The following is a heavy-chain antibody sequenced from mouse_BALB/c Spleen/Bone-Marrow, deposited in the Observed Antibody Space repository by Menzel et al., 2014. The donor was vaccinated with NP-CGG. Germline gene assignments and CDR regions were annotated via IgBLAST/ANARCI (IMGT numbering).Heavy chain of an antibody. Sequence: DVMLVESGGGLVEPGGSLKLSCAASGFTFSSYAMSWVRQTPEKRLEWVASIISGGSTYYPDSVKGRFTISRDNARNILYLQMSSLRSEDTAMYYCARGGYYYFDSWGQGTTLTVSS. CDR2: IISGGST. CDR3: ARGGYYYFDS. J-gene: IGHJ2*01. D-gene: IGHD1-2*01. CDR1: GFTFSSYA. V-gene: IGHV5-6-5*01.